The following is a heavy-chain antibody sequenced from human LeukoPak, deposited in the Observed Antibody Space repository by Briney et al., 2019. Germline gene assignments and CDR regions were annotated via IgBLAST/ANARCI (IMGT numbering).Heavy chain of an antibody. Sequence: SQTLSLTCAISGDSVSSNSAAWNWIRQSPSRGLEWLGRTYYRSKWYNDYAVSVKSRITINPDTSKNRFSLQLNSVTPEDTAVYYCARDPGGYSYGYHIYYYYGMDVWGQGTTVTVSS. J-gene: IGHJ6*02. CDR2: TYYRSKWYN. CDR3: ARDPGGYSYGYHIYYYYGMDV. V-gene: IGHV6-1*01. D-gene: IGHD5-18*01. CDR1: GDSVSSNSAA.